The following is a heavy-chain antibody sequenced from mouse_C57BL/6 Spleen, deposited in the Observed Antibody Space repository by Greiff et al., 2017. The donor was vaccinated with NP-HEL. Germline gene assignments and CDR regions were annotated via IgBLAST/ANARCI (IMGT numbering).Heavy chain of an antibody. V-gene: IGHV5-17*01. CDR2: ISSGSSTI. Sequence: EVMLVESGGGLVKPGGSLKLSCAASGFTFSDYGMHWVRQAPEKGLEWVAYISSGSSTIYYADTLKGRFTISRDNAKNTLFLQMTSLRSEDTARYYCARPPWAYWGQGTLVTVSA. J-gene: IGHJ3*01. CDR1: GFTFSDYG. CDR3: ARPPWAY.